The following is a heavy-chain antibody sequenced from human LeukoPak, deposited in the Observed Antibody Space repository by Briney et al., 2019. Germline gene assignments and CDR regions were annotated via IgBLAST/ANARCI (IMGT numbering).Heavy chain of an antibody. D-gene: IGHD4-17*01. V-gene: IGHV3-30-3*01. CDR3: AREAGDYGSRHYFDY. Sequence: PGGSLRLSCAASGFTFSSYAMHWVRQAPGKGLEWVAVISYDGSNKYYADSVKGRFTISRDNSKNTLYLQMNSLRAEDTAVYYCAREAGDYGSRHYFDYWGQGTLVTVSS. J-gene: IGHJ4*02. CDR1: GFTFSSYA. CDR2: ISYDGSNK.